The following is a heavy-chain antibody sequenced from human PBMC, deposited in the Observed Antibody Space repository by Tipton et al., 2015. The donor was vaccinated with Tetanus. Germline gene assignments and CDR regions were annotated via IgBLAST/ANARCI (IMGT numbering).Heavy chain of an antibody. CDR1: GGSITSSIDY. J-gene: IGHJ4*02. CDR3: ARIRQVGKPGPFFDY. CDR2: VYYSGST. V-gene: IGHV4-61*05. Sequence: TLSLTCTVSGGSITSSIDYWGWVRQPPGKGLEWIGSVYYSGSTNYNPSLRSRVTISVDTSKNQFSLKLSSVTAADTAVYYCARIRQVGKPGPFFDYWGQGTLVTVSS. D-gene: IGHD7-27*01.